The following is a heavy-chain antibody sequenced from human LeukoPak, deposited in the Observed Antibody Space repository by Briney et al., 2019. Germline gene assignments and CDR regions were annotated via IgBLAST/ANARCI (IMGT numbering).Heavy chain of an antibody. CDR3: AKHPHGWLYYFDY. Sequence: GGSLRLSCVVSGFTFNNYAMSWVRQAPGKGLEWVSTIAGRGTSTYYSDSVKGRFTISRDNSKNALYLQMSSLRADDTAIYYCAKHPHGWLYYFDYWGQGTLVTVSS. V-gene: IGHV3-23*01. D-gene: IGHD6-19*01. J-gene: IGHJ4*02. CDR1: GFTFNNYA. CDR2: IAGRGTST.